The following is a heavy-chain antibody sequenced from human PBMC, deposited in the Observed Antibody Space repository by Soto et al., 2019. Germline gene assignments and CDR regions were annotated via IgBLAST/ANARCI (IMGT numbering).Heavy chain of an antibody. Sequence: QVQLQESGPGLVKPSETLSLTCTVSGGSISSYYWRWIRKPPGKGLEWIGYVYYRGSTNYNPSLNGRVTISVDTCKNQCSLKLSSVTDADTAVYDCARGGLLWFWDPRGMDVWGQGTTVTVSS. D-gene: IGHD3-10*01. J-gene: IGHJ6*02. CDR3: ARGGLLWFWDPRGMDV. CDR2: VYYRGST. CDR1: GGSISSYY. V-gene: IGHV4-59*01.